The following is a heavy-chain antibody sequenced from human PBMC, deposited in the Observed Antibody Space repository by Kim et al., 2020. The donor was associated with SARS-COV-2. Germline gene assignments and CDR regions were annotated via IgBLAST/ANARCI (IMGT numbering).Heavy chain of an antibody. J-gene: IGHJ6*02. Sequence: GGSLRLSCAASGFTFSSYWMHWVRQAPGKGLVWVSRINSDGSSTSYADSVKGRFTISRDNAKNTLYLQMNSLRAEDTAVYYCARDGGPRLRYFDWDSYGMDVWGQGTTVTVSS. CDR1: GFTFSSYW. CDR3: ARDGGPRLRYFDWDSYGMDV. D-gene: IGHD3-9*01. V-gene: IGHV3-74*01. CDR2: INSDGSST.